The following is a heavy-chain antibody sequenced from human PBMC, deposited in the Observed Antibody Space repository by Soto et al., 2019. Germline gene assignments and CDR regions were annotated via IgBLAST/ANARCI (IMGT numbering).Heavy chain of an antibody. CDR2: ISYDGSNK. J-gene: IGHJ5*02. CDR1: GFTFSSYG. Sequence: PGGSLRLSCAASGFTFSSYGMHWVRQAPGKGLEWVAVISYDGSNKYYADSVKGRFTISRDNSKNTLHLQMNSLRAEDTAVYYCAKRAGSSSSPNWFDPWGQGTLVTVSS. CDR3: AKRAGSSSSPNWFDP. D-gene: IGHD6-6*01. V-gene: IGHV3-30*18.